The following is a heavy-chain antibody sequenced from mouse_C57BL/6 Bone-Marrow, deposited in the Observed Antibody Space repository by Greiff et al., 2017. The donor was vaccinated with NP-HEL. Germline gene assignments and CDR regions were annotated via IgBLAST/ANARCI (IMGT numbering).Heavy chain of an antibody. CDR1: VFNIKDDY. V-gene: IGHV14-4*01. CDR2: IDPENGDT. D-gene: IGHD1-1*01. CDR3: TTQGYYGSSGGYWYFDV. Sequence: VQLQQSGAELVRPGASVKLSCTASVFNIKDDYMHWVKQRPEQGLEWIGWIDPENGDTEYASKFQGKATITADTSSNTAYLQLSSLTSEDTAVYYCTTQGYYGSSGGYWYFDVWGTGTTVTVSS. J-gene: IGHJ1*03.